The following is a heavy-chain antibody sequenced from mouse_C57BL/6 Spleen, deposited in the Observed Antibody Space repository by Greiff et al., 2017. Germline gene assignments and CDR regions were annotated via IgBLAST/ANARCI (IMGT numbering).Heavy chain of an antibody. J-gene: IGHJ4*01. Sequence: VKLQESGTELVKPGASVKLSCKASGYTFTSYWMHWVKQRPGQGLEWIGNINPSNGGTNYNEKFKSKATLTVDKSSSTAYMQLSSLTSEDSAVYYCARGPFMVNYAMDYWGQGTSVTVSS. D-gene: IGHD2-1*01. CDR3: ARGPFMVNYAMDY. CDR1: GYTFTSYW. V-gene: IGHV1-53*01. CDR2: INPSNGGT.